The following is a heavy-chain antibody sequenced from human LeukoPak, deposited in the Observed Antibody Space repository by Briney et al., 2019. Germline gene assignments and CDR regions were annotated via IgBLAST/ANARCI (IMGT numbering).Heavy chain of an antibody. CDR3: ARLRRPTYYYDSSGHYYFDY. V-gene: IGHV4-39*07. J-gene: IGHJ4*02. Sequence: SETLSLTCTVSGGSISSYSYYWGWIRQPPGKGLEWIGEINHSGSTNYNPSLKSRVTISVDTSKNQFSLKLSSVTAADTAVYYCARLRRPTYYYDSSGHYYFDYWGQGTLVTVSS. CDR1: GGSISSYSYY. D-gene: IGHD3-22*01. CDR2: INHSGST.